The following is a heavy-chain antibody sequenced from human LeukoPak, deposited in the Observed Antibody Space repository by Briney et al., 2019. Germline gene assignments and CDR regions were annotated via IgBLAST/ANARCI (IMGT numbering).Heavy chain of an antibody. J-gene: IGHJ4*01. CDR3: GRSRAAPHLGAY. V-gene: IGHV3-30-3*01. Sequence: WGSLRLTCAASGCTFSSYDMNWVRQAPGKGLEWVAVISYDGSTKYYADSVKRLFIISRANSKNSSYLQMIIPSADDTALYCCGRSRAAPHLGAYWGQGTMVNGSS. CDR2: ISYDGSTK. D-gene: IGHD2-15*01. CDR1: GCTFSSYD.